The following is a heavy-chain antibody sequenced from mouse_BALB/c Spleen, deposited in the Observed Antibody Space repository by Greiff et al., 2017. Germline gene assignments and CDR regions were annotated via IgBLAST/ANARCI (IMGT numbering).Heavy chain of an antibody. CDR1: GYAFSSSW. J-gene: IGHJ4*01. CDR2: IYPGDGDT. V-gene: IGHV1-82*01. CDR3: ARGGSVYYAMDY. Sequence: QVQLQQSGPELVKPGASVKISCKASGYAFSSSWMNWVKQRPGQGLEWIGRIYPGDGDTNYNGKFKGKATLTADKSSSTAYMQLSSLTSEDSAVYYCARGGSVYYAMDYWGQGTSVTVSS.